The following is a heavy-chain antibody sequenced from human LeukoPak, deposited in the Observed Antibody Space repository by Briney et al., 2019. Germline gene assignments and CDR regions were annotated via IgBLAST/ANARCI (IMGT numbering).Heavy chain of an antibody. D-gene: IGHD5/OR15-5a*01. CDR3: ARDQGSVSVAPKYYFDY. CDR1: GYTFTSYY. CDR2: INPSGGST. Sequence: ASVKVSCKASGYTFTSYYMHWVRQAPGQGLEWVGIINPSGGSTSYAQKFQGRVTMTRDTSTSTVYMELSSLRSEDTAVYYCARDQGSVSVAPKYYFDYWGQGTLVTVSS. J-gene: IGHJ4*02. V-gene: IGHV1-46*01.